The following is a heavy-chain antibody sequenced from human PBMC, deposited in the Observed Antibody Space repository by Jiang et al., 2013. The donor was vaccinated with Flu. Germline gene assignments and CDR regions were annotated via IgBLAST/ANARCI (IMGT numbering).Heavy chain of an antibody. J-gene: IGHJ3*01. Sequence: LLKPSETLSRTCAVYGETFSGYYWGWIRQPPGKGLEWIADIHHSGTIINYNPTLKSRITMPVDTSKNQFSLNLKSVTAADTAVYYCTRRPEWQLEQKDAFDVWNEGTMVTIFS. V-gene: IGHV4-34*01. CDR3: TRRPEWQLEQKDAFDV. CDR1: GETFSGYY. D-gene: IGHD1/OR15-1a*01. CDR2: IHHSGTI.